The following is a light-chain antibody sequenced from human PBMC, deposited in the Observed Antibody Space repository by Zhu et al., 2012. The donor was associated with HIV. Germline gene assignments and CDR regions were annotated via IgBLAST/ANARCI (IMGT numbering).Light chain of an antibody. CDR2: GAS. J-gene: IGKJ4*01. V-gene: IGKV3-15*01. CDR1: QSVSSN. Sequence: EIVMTQSPATLSVSPGERATLSCRASQSVSSNLAWYQQKPGQAPRLLIYGASTRATGIPARFSGSGSGTDFTLTISSLEPEDFALYYCQQRRNWPLTFGGGTRVEI. CDR3: QQRRNWPLT.